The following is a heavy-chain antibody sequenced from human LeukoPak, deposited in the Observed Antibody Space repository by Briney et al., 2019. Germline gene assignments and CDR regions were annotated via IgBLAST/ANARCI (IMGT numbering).Heavy chain of an antibody. CDR3: AREERVTYYYMDV. CDR1: GLTFSSYW. Sequence: GGSLRLSCAASGLTFSSYWMSWVRQAPGKGLEWVANIKQDGSEKYYVDSVKGRFTISRDNAKNSLYLQMNSLRAEDTAVYYCAREERVTYYYMDVWGKGTTVTVSS. D-gene: IGHD2-21*02. V-gene: IGHV3-7*01. J-gene: IGHJ6*03. CDR2: IKQDGSEK.